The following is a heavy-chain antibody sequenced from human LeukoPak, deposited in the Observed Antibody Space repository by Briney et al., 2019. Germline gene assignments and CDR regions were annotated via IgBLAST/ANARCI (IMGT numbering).Heavy chain of an antibody. CDR1: GYTFTSYD. J-gene: IGHJ4*02. V-gene: IGHV1-8*01. D-gene: IGHD3-16*01. Sequence: EASVKVSCKASGYTFTSYDINWVRQAAGQGLEWMGWMNPNSGDTGYVEKFQGRVTMTRDTSITTAYMELSSLRSEDTAVYYCTRSGFGGGVHFDYWGQGTPVTVSS. CDR2: MNPNSGDT. CDR3: TRSGFGGGVHFDY.